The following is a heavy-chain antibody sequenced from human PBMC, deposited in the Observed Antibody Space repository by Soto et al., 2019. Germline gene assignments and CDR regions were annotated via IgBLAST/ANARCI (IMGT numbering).Heavy chain of an antibody. V-gene: IGHV2-26*01. CDR3: ARIYPLGYSYGVFDY. CDR1: GFSLSNARMG. J-gene: IGHJ4*02. D-gene: IGHD5-18*01. Sequence: QVTLKESGPVLVKPTETLTLTCTVSGFSLSNARMGVSWIRQPPGKALEWLAHIFSNDEKSYSTSLKSRLTISKDTSKSQVVLTMTNMDPVDTAIFYCARIYPLGYSYGVFDYWGQGTLVTVSS. CDR2: IFSNDEK.